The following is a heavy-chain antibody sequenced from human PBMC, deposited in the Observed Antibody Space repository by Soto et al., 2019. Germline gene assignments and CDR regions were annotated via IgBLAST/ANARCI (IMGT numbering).Heavy chain of an antibody. CDR1: GYTFSGNG. CDR3: ARLGLLWCGGRDGMDV. CDR2: IFPYTGRT. V-gene: IGHV1-18*01. D-gene: IGHD3-10*01. Sequence: ASVKVSCKASGYTFSGNGISWVRQAPGQGLEWMGWIFPYTGRTNYAQKFQGRVTLTTDTSTSTAYMNLRSLRPDDTAVYYGARLGLLWCGGRDGMDVWGQGTTVTVSS. J-gene: IGHJ6*02.